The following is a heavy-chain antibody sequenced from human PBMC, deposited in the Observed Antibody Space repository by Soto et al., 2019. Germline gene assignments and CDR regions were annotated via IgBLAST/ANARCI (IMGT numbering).Heavy chain of an antibody. Sequence: GESLKISCKGSGYSFTSYWISWVRQMPGKGLEWIGRIDPSDSYTNYTPSFQGHVTISADKSISTAYLQWSSLKASDTAMYYCARLWARRWFWHGMDVWGQGTKVTVSS. CDR1: GYSFTSYW. V-gene: IGHV5-10-1*01. CDR3: ARLWARRWFWHGMDV. D-gene: IGHD2-21*01. CDR2: IDPSDSYT. J-gene: IGHJ6*02.